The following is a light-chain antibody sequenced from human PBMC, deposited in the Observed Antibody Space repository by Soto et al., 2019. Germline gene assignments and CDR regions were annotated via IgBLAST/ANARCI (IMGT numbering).Light chain of an antibody. Sequence: QSVLTQPRSVSRSPGQSVTISCTGTSSDVGGYNYVSWYQQHPGKAPKLMIYDVSKRPSGVPDRLSGSKSGNTASLTISGLQAEDEADYYCCSYAGSYTLYVFGTGTKV. J-gene: IGLJ1*01. CDR1: SSDVGGYNY. CDR2: DVS. CDR3: CSYAGSYTLYV. V-gene: IGLV2-11*01.